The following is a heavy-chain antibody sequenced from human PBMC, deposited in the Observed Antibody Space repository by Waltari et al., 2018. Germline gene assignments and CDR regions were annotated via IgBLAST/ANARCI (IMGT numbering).Heavy chain of an antibody. D-gene: IGHD3-22*01. CDR1: GYTFTSYY. V-gene: IGHV1-46*01. CDR2: INPSGGST. Sequence: QVQLVQSGAEVKKPGASVKVSCKASGYTFTSYYMPWVPQAPGQGLEWMGIINPSGGSTSYAQKFQGRVTMIRDTSTSTVYMELSSLRSEDTAVYYCARVDSSGSDAFDIWGQGTMVTVSS. CDR3: ARVDSSGSDAFDI. J-gene: IGHJ3*02.